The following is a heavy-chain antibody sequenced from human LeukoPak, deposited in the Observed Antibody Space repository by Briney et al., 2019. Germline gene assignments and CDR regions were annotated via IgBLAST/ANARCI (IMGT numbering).Heavy chain of an antibody. CDR1: GGSISSYY. D-gene: IGHD3-9*01. CDR2: IYYSGST. V-gene: IGHV4-59*08. CDR3: ARRNGAYYDILTNHDAFDI. Sequence: SETLSLTCTVSGGSISSYYWSWIRRPPGKGLEWIGYIYYSGSTNYNPSLKSRVTISVDTSKNQFSLKLSSVTAADTAVYYCARRNGAYYDILTNHDAFDIWGQGTMVTVSS. J-gene: IGHJ3*02.